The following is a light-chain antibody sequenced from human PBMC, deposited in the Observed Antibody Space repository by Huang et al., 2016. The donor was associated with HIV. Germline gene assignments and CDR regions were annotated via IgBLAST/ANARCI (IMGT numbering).Light chain of an antibody. V-gene: IGKV4-1*01. J-gene: IGKJ2*01. CDR2: WAS. Sequence: DIVMTQSPDSLVLSLGERATINCRSSQSVLYSSNNRNYLAWYQQKPGQPPRLLIYWASTRESGVPDRFSGSGSGTDFTLTISSRQAEDVAIYYCQQYYSTPYTFGQGTKLEIK. CDR1: QSVLYSSNNRNY. CDR3: QQYYSTPYT.